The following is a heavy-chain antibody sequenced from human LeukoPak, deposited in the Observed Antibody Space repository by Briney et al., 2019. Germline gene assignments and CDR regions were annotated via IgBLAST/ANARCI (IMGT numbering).Heavy chain of an antibody. J-gene: IGHJ4*02. D-gene: IGHD2-21*02. CDR1: GFTFSTYW. CDR2: ISPDGSDK. V-gene: IGHV3-7*01. CDR3: AKDHVGGDLDY. Sequence: GGSLRLSCVASGFTFSTYWMNWVRQAPGKGLERVGTISPDGSDKYYVDSVKGRFTISRDNSKNTLYLQMNSLRAEDTAVYYCAKDHVGGDLDYWGQGTLVTVSS.